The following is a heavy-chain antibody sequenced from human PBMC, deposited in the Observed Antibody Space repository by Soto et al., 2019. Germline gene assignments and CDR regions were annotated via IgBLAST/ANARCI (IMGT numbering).Heavy chain of an antibody. CDR1: GGTFSSYT. J-gene: IGHJ6*02. CDR2: IIPNLGIA. CDR3: AGAQRGYSHHGRYCGMDV. Sequence: QVQLVQSGAEVKKPGSSVKVSCKASGGTFSSYTISWVRQAPGQGLEWMGRIIPNLGIANYARKFQGRVRITADKATSTAYWGLSSLGSEDTAVYYCAGAQRGYSHHGRYCGMDVWGQGPTVTVSS. V-gene: IGHV1-69*02. D-gene: IGHD5-18*01.